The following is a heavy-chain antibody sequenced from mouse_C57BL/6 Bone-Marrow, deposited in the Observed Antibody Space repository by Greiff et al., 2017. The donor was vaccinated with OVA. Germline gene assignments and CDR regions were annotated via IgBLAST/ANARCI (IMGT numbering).Heavy chain of an antibody. D-gene: IGHD1-1*01. CDR2: IRNKANGYTT. CDR1: GFTFTDYY. V-gene: IGHV7-3*01. CDR3: ARYGTTVVESWYFDV. J-gene: IGHJ1*03. Sequence: DVMLVESGGGLVQPGGSLSLSCAASGFTFTDYYMSWVRQPPGKALEWLGFIRNKANGYTTEYSASVKGRFTISRDNSQSILYLQMNALRAEDSATYYCARYGTTVVESWYFDVWGTGTTVTVSS.